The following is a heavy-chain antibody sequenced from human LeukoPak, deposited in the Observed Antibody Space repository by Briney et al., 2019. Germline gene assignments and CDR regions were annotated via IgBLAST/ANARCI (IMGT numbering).Heavy chain of an antibody. D-gene: IGHD4-23*01. CDR1: GGSISSYY. CDR3: ARGYGDNSGAFDI. J-gene: IGHJ3*02. V-gene: IGHV4-59*12. Sequence: SETLSLTCTVSGGSISSYYWSWIRQPPGKGLEWIGYIYYSGSTNYNPSLKSRVTISVDTSKNQFSLKLSSVTAADTAVYYCARGYGDNSGAFDIWGQGTMVTVSS. CDR2: IYYSGST.